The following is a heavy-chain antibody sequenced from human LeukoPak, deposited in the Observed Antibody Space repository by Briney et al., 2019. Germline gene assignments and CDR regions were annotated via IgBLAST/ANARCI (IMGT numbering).Heavy chain of an antibody. CDR2: IYYSGST. J-gene: IGHJ3*02. D-gene: IGHD1-26*01. CDR3: ARGATGAFDI. V-gene: IGHV4-59*12. Sequence: SETLSLTCTVSGGSISSYYWSWIRQPPGKGPEWIGYIYYSGSTNYNPSLKSRVTISVDTSKNQFSLKLSSVTAADTAVYYCARGATGAFDIWGQGTMVTVSS. CDR1: GGSISSYY.